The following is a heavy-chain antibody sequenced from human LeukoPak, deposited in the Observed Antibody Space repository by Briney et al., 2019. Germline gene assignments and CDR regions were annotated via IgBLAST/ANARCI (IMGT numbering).Heavy chain of an antibody. J-gene: IGHJ4*02. V-gene: IGHV4-31*03. CDR3: ARRGSGSGYNGVSGFDY. D-gene: IGHD3-22*01. Sequence: SETLSLTCTVSGGSIGSGGYYWSWILQHPGKGLEWIGYIYYSGNTYYNPSLQSRVSISVDTSKNQFSLKLSSVTAADTAVYYCARRGSGSGYNGVSGFDYWGQGALATVSS. CDR2: IYYSGNT. CDR1: GGSIGSGGYY.